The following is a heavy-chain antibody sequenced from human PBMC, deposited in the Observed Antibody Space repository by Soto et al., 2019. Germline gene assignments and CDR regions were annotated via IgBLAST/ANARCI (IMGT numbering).Heavy chain of an antibody. V-gene: IGHV3-13*04. CDR2: IGTAGDT. CDR3: ARAIGPTLFDY. Sequence: XESLALTCSACGFTFSSYDRHWVRQGPGKGLEWVSAIGTAGDTNYAGSVKGRFTISRENAKNSLYLQMNSLRAGDTAIYFCARAIGPTLFDYWGQGTLVTVSS. D-gene: IGHD3-22*01. CDR1: GFTFSSYD. J-gene: IGHJ4*02.